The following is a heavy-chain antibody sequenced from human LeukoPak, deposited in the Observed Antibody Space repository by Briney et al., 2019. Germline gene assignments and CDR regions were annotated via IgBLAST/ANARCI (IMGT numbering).Heavy chain of an antibody. J-gene: IGHJ4*02. V-gene: IGHV4-59*01. CDR3: ARVSYDFWSGYPYYFDY. CDR1: GGSISSYY. CDR2: IYYSGST. D-gene: IGHD3-3*01. Sequence: SETLSLTCTVSGGSISSYYWSWIRQPPGKGLEWIGYIYYSGSTNYNPSLKSRVTISVDTSKNQFFLKLSSVTAADTAVYYCARVSYDFWSGYPYYFDYWGQGTLVTVSS.